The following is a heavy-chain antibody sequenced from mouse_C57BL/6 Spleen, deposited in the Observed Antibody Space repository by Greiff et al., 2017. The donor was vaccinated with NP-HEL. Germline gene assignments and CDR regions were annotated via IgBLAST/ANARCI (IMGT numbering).Heavy chain of an antibody. CDR2: IDPSDSET. CDR3: ARGAYGSSYYYAMDY. D-gene: IGHD1-1*01. V-gene: IGHV1-52*01. J-gene: IGHJ4*01. Sequence: QVQLQQSGAELVRPGSSVKLSCKASGYTFTSYWMHWVKQRPIQGLEWIGNIDPSDSETHYNQKFKDKATLTVDKSSSTAYMQLSSLTSEDSAVYYCARGAYGSSYYYAMDYWGQGTSVTVSS. CDR1: GYTFTSYW.